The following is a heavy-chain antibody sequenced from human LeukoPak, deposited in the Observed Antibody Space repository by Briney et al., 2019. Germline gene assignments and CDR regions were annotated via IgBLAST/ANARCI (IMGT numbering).Heavy chain of an antibody. Sequence: RGTLRLSCAASGFTFSSYGMSWVRQAPGKGLEWVSAISGSGGSTYYADSVKGRFTISRDNSKNTLYLQMNSLRAEDTAVYYCARGLAVIRYYFDYWGQGTLVTVSS. D-gene: IGHD2-21*01. CDR3: ARGLAVIRYYFDY. CDR1: GFTFSSYG. J-gene: IGHJ4*02. V-gene: IGHV3-23*01. CDR2: ISGSGGST.